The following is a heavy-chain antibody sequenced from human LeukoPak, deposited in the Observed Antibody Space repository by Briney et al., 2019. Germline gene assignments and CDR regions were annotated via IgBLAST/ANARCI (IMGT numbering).Heavy chain of an antibody. J-gene: IGHJ3*02. CDR2: ISWNSGTT. Sequence: GGSLRLSCAASGFRQAPGKGLEWVSGISWNSGTTGYADSVKGRFTISRDNAKNSLYLQMNSLRAEDTALYYCAKDKSAMVRGVGDAFDIWGQGTMVTVSS. D-gene: IGHD3-10*01. CDR1: GF. V-gene: IGHV3-9*01. CDR3: AKDKSAMVRGVGDAFDI.